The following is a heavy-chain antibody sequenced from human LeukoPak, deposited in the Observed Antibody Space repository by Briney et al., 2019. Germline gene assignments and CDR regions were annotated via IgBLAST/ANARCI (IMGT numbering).Heavy chain of an antibody. Sequence: PSETLSLTCTVSGGSISSYYWSWIRQPPGKGLEWIGYIYYSGSTNYNPSLKSRVTISVDTSKNQFSLKLSSVTAADTAVYYCARDRYCSGGSCCFNGMDVWGQGTTVTVSS. CDR3: ARDRYCSGGSCCFNGMDV. D-gene: IGHD2-15*01. CDR2: IYYSGST. CDR1: GGSISSYY. J-gene: IGHJ6*02. V-gene: IGHV4-59*01.